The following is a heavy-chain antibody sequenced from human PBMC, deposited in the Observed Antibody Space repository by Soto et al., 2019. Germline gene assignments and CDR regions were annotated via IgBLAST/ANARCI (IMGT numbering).Heavy chain of an antibody. D-gene: IGHD2-15*01. CDR3: ARDPQRCSGGSCYLDP. Sequence: PSETLSLTCTVSGGSISSYYWSWIRQPAGQGLEWIGRIYTSGSTNYNPSLKSRVTMSVDTSKNQFSLKLSSVTAADTGVYYCARDPQRCSGGSCYLDPWGQGTLVTVSS. J-gene: IGHJ5*02. CDR1: GGSISSYY. V-gene: IGHV4-4*07. CDR2: IYTSGST.